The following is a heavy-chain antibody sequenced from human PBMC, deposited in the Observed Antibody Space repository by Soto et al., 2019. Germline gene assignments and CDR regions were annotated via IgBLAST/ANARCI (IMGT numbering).Heavy chain of an antibody. D-gene: IGHD3-9*01. J-gene: IGHJ6*02. CDR2: ISYDGSNK. CDR1: GFTFSSYG. Sequence: GGSLRLSCAASGFTFSSYGMHWVRQAPGKGLEWVAVISYDGSNKYYADSVKGRFTISRDNSKNTLYLQMNSLRAEDTAVYYCAKDLALRYFDWPVDGMDVWGQGTTVTVSS. V-gene: IGHV3-30*18. CDR3: AKDLALRYFDWPVDGMDV.